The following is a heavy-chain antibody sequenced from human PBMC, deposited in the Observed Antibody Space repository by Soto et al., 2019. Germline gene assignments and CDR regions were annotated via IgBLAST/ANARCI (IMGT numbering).Heavy chain of an antibody. J-gene: IGHJ3*02. CDR3: APHVHCSGGSCHYDAFDI. CDR1: GFIFGNYM. V-gene: IGHV3-23*01. Sequence: EVQLLESGGGLVQPGESLRISCAFSGFIFGNYMMTWVRQAPGKGLEWVSTIRDGGESTYYADSVKGRFTISRDNSKNTLYLQMDSLGVEDTAVYYCAPHVHCSGGSCHYDAFDIRGQGTMVTVSS. CDR2: IRDGGEST. D-gene: IGHD2-15*01.